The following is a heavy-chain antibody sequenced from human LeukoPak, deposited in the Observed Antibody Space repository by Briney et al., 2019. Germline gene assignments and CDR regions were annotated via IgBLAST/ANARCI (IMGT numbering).Heavy chain of an antibody. D-gene: IGHD4-17*01. CDR1: GGTVSNFA. V-gene: IGHV1-69*05. J-gene: IGHJ4*02. CDR2: IIPTFDTP. CDR3: AEGAAYGDT. Sequence: SVKVSCKASGGTVSNFAITWVRQAPGLGLEWMGAIIPTFDTPNYAQKIQGRVTITTDESTSTAYMELSSLRSEDTAMYYCAEGAAYGDTWGQGTLVTVSS.